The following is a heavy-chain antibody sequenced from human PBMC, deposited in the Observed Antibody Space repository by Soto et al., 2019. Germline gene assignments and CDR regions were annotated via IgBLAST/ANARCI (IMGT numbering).Heavy chain of an antibody. D-gene: IGHD6-19*01. Sequence: GGSLRLSCAASGFTFSSSAMSWVRQAPGKGLEWVSGISGSGDSTYYADSVKGRFTISRDNSKKTVYLQMNSLSAEDTAVYYCAKGVPGIAVAGTGYFQHWGQGTLVTVSS. J-gene: IGHJ1*01. CDR2: ISGSGDST. CDR1: GFTFSSSA. V-gene: IGHV3-23*01. CDR3: AKGVPGIAVAGTGYFQH.